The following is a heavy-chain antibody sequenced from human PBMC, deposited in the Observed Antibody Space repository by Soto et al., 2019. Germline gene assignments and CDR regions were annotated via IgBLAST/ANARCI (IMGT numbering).Heavy chain of an antibody. CDR3: ARDRSGYSSSWFDY. Sequence: SETLSLTCTVSGGSINSYYWSWIRQPPGKGLEWIGYIYYSGSTNYNPSLKSRVTISVDTSKNQFSLKLSSVTAADTAVYYCARDRSGYSSSWFDYWGQGTLVTVSS. CDR1: GGSINSYY. CDR2: IYYSGST. V-gene: IGHV4-59*01. J-gene: IGHJ4*02. D-gene: IGHD6-13*01.